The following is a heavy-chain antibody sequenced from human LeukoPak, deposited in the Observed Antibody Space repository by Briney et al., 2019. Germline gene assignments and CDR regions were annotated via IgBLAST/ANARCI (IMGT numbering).Heavy chain of an antibody. CDR3: ARDGMITFGGVIAYFDY. J-gene: IGHJ4*02. V-gene: IGHV3-30-3*01. D-gene: IGHD3-16*02. CDR1: GFTFSSYA. Sequence: PGRSLRLSCAASGFTFSSYAMHWVRQAPGKGLEWVAVISYDGSNKYYADSVKGRFTISRDNSKNTLYLQMNSLRAEDTAVYYCARDGMITFGGVIAYFDYWGQGTLVTVSS. CDR2: ISYDGSNK.